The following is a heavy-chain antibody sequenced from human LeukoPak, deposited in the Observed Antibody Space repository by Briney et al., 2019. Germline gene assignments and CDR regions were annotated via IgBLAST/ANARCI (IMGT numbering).Heavy chain of an antibody. Sequence: SVKVSCKASGGTFSSYAISWVRQARGQGLEWMGRIIPIFGTANYAQKFQGRVTITTDESTSTAYMELSSLRSEDTAVYYCARDERGGGVDSSGYSNYWGQGTLVTVSS. CDR3: ARDERGGGVDSSGYSNY. J-gene: IGHJ4*02. CDR1: GGTFSSYA. D-gene: IGHD3-22*01. CDR2: IIPIFGTA. V-gene: IGHV1-69*05.